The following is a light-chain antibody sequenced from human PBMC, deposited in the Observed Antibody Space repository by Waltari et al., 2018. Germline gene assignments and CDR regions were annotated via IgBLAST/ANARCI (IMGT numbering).Light chain of an antibody. CDR1: QSVSSIY. Sequence: EIVLTQSPGTLSLSPGERATLSCRASQSVSSIYLAWYQQTPGQAPRLLIYGASSRATGIPDRFSGSGSGTDFTLTISRLEPEDFAVYYCQQYGSSPQTFGQGTKVEIK. CDR2: GAS. V-gene: IGKV3-20*01. CDR3: QQYGSSPQT. J-gene: IGKJ1*01.